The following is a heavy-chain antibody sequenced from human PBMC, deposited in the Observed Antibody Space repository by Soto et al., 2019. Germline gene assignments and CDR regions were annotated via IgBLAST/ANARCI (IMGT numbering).Heavy chain of an antibody. V-gene: IGHV4-59*01. D-gene: IGHD6-19*01. Sequence: PSVTLSVTCTVAGGSISSYYWSWIRQPPGKGLEWIGYIYYSGSTNYNPSLKSRVTISVDTSKNQFSLKLSSVTAADTAVYYCARVSGVAVAPFDYWGQGTLVTVSS. CDR3: ARVSGVAVAPFDY. CDR2: IYYSGST. J-gene: IGHJ4*02. CDR1: GGSISSYY.